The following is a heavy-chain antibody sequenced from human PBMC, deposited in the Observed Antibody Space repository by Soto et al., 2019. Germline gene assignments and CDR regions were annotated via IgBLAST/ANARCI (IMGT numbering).Heavy chain of an antibody. J-gene: IGHJ4*02. Sequence: QVQLVESGGGVVQPGRSLRLSCAASGFTFSSYGMHWVRQAPGKGLEWVAVISYDGSNKYYADSVKGRFTTSRDNSKNTLYLQMNSLRAEDTAVYYCAKDRGSGSYYNPNDFDYWGQGTLVTVSS. CDR1: GFTFSSYG. D-gene: IGHD3-10*01. CDR3: AKDRGSGSYYNPNDFDY. CDR2: ISYDGSNK. V-gene: IGHV3-30*18.